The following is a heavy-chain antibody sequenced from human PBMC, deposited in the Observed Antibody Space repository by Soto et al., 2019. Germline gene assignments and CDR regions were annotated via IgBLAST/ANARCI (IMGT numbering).Heavy chain of an antibody. V-gene: IGHV4-30-2*01. Sequence: QLQLQESGSGLVKPSQTLSLTCAVSGGSISSGGYSWSWIRQPPGKGLEWIGYIYHSGSTYYNPSLKSRVTIPVDRSKNQFTLKLSSVTTADTAVYYCAAGGGLPRYYWGQGTLVTVSS. CDR1: GGSISSGGYS. D-gene: IGHD5-12*01. J-gene: IGHJ4*02. CDR2: IYHSGST. CDR3: AAGGGLPRYY.